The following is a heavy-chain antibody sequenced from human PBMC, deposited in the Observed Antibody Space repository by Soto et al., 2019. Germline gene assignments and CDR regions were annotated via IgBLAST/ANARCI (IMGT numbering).Heavy chain of an antibody. V-gene: IGHV4-61*08. CDR3: AVYSRYYYYGMDV. D-gene: IGHD2-15*01. Sequence: TVSGGSIDSGDYYWSWIRQPPGKGLEWIGYIYYSGSTNYNPSLKSRVTISVDTSKNQFSLKLSSVTAADTAVYYCAVYSRYYYYGMDVWGQGTTVTVSS. CDR1: GGSIDSGDYY. J-gene: IGHJ6*02. CDR2: IYYSGST.